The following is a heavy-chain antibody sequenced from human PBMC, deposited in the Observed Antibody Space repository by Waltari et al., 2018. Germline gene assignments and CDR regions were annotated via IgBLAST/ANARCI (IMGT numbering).Heavy chain of an antibody. J-gene: IGHJ4*02. V-gene: IGHV3-23*04. D-gene: IGHD6-13*01. Sequence: EVQLVESGGGLVQPGGSLRLSCAASGFTFSSYAMSWVRQAPGKGLEWVSAISGSGGRTYYADAVKGRFTISRDNSKNTLYLQMNSLRAEDTAVYYCARGYSSSWYLGYFDYWGQGTLVTVSS. CDR1: GFTFSSYA. CDR3: ARGYSSSWYLGYFDY. CDR2: ISGSGGRT.